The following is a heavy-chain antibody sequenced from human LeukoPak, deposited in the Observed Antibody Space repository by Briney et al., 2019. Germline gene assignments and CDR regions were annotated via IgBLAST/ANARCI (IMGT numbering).Heavy chain of an antibody. D-gene: IGHD5-12*01. V-gene: IGHV4-59*01. CDR3: ARGGGYSGYDPLFDY. Sequence: SETLSLTCTVSGGSISSYYWSWIRQPPGKGLEWIGYIYYSGSTNYNPSLKSRVTISVDTSKKQFSLKLSSVTAADTAVYYCARGGGYSGYDPLFDYWGQGTLVTVSS. CDR1: GGSISSYY. CDR2: IYYSGST. J-gene: IGHJ4*02.